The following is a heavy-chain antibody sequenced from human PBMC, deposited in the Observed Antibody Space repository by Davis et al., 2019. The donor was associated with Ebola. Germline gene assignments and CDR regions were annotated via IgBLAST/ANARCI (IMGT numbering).Heavy chain of an antibody. CDR2: IDPTDSET. D-gene: IGHD6-19*01. CDR3: ARQGHGWFFDY. V-gene: IGHV5-10-1*01. J-gene: IGHJ4*02. CDR1: GYSFTNYW. Sequence: KVSCKVSGYSFTNYWITWVRQMPGKGLEWMGRIDPTDSETNYSPSFQGHVTFSIDKSINTAYLQLTSLKASDTATYFCARQGHGWFFDYWGQGTLVTVSS.